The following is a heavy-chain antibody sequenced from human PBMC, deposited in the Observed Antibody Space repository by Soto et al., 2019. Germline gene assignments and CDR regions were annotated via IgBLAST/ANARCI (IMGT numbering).Heavy chain of an antibody. CDR3: ANCRWHIAVAAITGGGDFHI. V-gene: IGHV3-30*18. Sequence: QLVESGGGVVQPGTSLSLSGVASGFTLSSYGMHWVRQAPGKGQEWVAAISYDGDDQYYGASVRGRFTISRDNSERTVYLQMNSIRSDDTGVYYCANCRWHIAVAAITGGGDFHIWGRGTLVAVAS. CDR1: GFTLSSYG. CDR2: ISYDGDDQ. D-gene: IGHD6-19*01. J-gene: IGHJ3*02.